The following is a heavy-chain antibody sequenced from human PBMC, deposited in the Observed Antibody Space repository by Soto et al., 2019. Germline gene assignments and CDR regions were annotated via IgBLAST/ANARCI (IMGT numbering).Heavy chain of an antibody. CDR1: GYTFTSYG. Sequence: ASVKVSCKASGYTFTSYGISWVRQAPGQGLEWMGWISAYNGNTNYAQKLQGRVTMTTDTSTSTAYMELRSLRSDDTAVYYCARDLYPGIAVAGGDYWGQGTLVTVSS. CDR2: ISAYNGNT. CDR3: ARDLYPGIAVAGGDY. D-gene: IGHD6-19*01. J-gene: IGHJ4*02. V-gene: IGHV1-18*01.